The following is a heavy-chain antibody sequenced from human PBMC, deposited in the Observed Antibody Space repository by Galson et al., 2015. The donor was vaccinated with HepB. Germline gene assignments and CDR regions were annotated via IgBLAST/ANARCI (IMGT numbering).Heavy chain of an antibody. Sequence: SVKVSCKASGYIFTNYAMNWVRQAPGQGLEWMGWINTNTGKSTYAQGFTGRFVFSLDTSVSTAYLQISSLKAEDTAVYYCARTCGGDCYGAFDIWGQGTMFTVSS. D-gene: IGHD2-21*02. CDR2: INTNTGKS. CDR3: ARTCGGDCYGAFDI. J-gene: IGHJ3*02. V-gene: IGHV7-4-1*02. CDR1: GYIFTNYA.